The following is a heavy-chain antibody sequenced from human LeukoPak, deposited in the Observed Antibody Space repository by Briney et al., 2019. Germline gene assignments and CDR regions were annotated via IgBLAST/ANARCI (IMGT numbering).Heavy chain of an antibody. CDR2: IYYSGST. Sequence: TSETLSLTCTVSGGSISSSSYYWGWIRQPPGKGLEWIGSIYYSGSTYYNPSLKSRVTISVDTSKNQFSLKLSSVTAADTAVYYCARFREYYAMYYFDYWGQGTLVTVSS. CDR1: GGSISSSSYY. J-gene: IGHJ4*02. CDR3: ARFREYYAMYYFDY. V-gene: IGHV4-39*01. D-gene: IGHD2-2*01.